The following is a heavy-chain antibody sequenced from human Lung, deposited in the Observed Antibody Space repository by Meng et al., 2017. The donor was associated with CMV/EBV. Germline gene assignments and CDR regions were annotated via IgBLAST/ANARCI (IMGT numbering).Heavy chain of an antibody. V-gene: IGHV4-34*01. Sequence: SXTXSLXCAVYGGSFSSYYWTWIRQPPGKGLEWIGEINHSGGTNYKPSLKSRVAILVDTSKNQFSLKLSSLTAADTAVYYCLRGPQVSWLRSRLAAFDIXGQAXMVTVSS. J-gene: IGHJ3*02. CDR1: GGSFSSYY. CDR2: INHSGGT. CDR3: LRGPQVSWLRSRLAAFDI. D-gene: IGHD5-12*01.